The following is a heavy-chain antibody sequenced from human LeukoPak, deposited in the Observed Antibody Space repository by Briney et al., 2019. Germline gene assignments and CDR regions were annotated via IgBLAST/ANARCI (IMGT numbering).Heavy chain of an antibody. Sequence: SETLSLTCTVSGASISSSYWSWVRQPPGKRLEWIGFIYYNGNTNSNPSLKSRVTISVDTSKNQFSLKLSSVTAADTALYYCVRGNYDDRGYSNAFDIWGRGAMVVVSS. V-gene: IGHV4-59*01. CDR2: IYYNGNT. CDR1: GASISSSY. CDR3: VRGNYDDRGYSNAFDI. D-gene: IGHD2-15*01. J-gene: IGHJ3*02.